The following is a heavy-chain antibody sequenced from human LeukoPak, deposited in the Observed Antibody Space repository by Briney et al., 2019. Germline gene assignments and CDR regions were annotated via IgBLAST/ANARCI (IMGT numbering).Heavy chain of an antibody. CDR2: INSDGSST. CDR3: AREMGDFWSGYYWSFNYYYYGMDV. J-gene: IGHJ6*02. V-gene: IGHV3-74*01. D-gene: IGHD3-3*01. CDR1: GFTFSGYW. Sequence: GGSLRLSCAASGFTFSGYWMHWVRQAPGKGLVWVSRINSDGSSTSYADSVKGRFTISRDNAKNTLYLQMNSLRAEDTAVYYCAREMGDFWSGYYWSFNYYYYGMDVWGQGTTVTVSS.